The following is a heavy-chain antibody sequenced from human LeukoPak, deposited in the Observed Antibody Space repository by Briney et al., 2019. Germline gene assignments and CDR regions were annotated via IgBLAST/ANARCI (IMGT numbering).Heavy chain of an antibody. D-gene: IGHD5-24*01. J-gene: IGHJ4*02. V-gene: IGHV3-48*01. Sequence: GWSLRLSCAAAGFTFSDYSMNWGRQAPGGGVEWISYIGIDSGNTNYADSVKGRFTISGDKAKNSLYLQMNSLRVEDTAVYYCARDYKYAFDNWGQGTLVTVSS. CDR2: IGIDSGNT. CDR1: GFTFSDYS. CDR3: ARDYKYAFDN.